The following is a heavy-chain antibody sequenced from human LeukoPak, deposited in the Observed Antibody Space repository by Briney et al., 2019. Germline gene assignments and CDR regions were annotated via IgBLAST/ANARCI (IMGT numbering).Heavy chain of an antibody. CDR1: GGSISSGGYY. D-gene: IGHD3-16*02. J-gene: IGHJ4*02. V-gene: IGHV4-31*03. Sequence: SQTLSLTCTVSGGSISSGGYYWSWIRQHPGKGLEWIGYIYYSGSTYYNPSLKSRVTISVDTSKNQFSLKLSSVTAADTAVYYCARSPGDDYVWGSYRSFDYWGQGTLVTVSS. CDR3: ARSPGDDYVWGSYRSFDY. CDR2: IYYSGST.